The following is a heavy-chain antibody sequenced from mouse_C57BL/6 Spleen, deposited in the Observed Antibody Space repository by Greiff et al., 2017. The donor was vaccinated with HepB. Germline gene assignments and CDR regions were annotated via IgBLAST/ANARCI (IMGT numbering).Heavy chain of an antibody. CDR2: INPNYGTT. Sequence: EVQLQQSGPELVKPGASVKISCKASGYSFTDYNMNWVKQSNGKSLEWIGVINPNYGTTSYNQKFKGKATLTVDQSASTAYMQLNSLTSEDSEVYSGARRSYYDYEGYFDVWGTGTTVTVSS. CDR1: GYSFTDYN. J-gene: IGHJ1*03. V-gene: IGHV1-39*01. CDR3: ARRSYYDYEGYFDV. D-gene: IGHD2-4*01.